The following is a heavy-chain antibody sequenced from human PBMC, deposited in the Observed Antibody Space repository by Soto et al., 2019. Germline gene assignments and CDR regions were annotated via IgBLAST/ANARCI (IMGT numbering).Heavy chain of an antibody. D-gene: IGHD4-4*01. CDR3: AREVTSTHNWFDP. CDR2: IIPIFGTA. Sequence: SVKVSCKASGGTFSSYAISWVRQAPGQGLEWMGGIIPIFGTANYAQKFQGRVTITAAESTSTAYMELSSLRSADTSVYYCAREVTSTHNWFDPWGQGTLVTVSS. V-gene: IGHV1-69*13. CDR1: GGTFSSYA. J-gene: IGHJ5*02.